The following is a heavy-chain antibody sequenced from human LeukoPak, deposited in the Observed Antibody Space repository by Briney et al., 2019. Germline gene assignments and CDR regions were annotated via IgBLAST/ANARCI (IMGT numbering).Heavy chain of an antibody. CDR2: ISWNSGSI. D-gene: IGHD3-22*01. CDR3: AKSPGDSSGSLDY. Sequence: GGSLRLSCAASGFTFGDYAMHWVRQAPGKGLEWVSGISWNSGSIGYADSVKGRFTISRDNAKNSLYLQMNSLRAEDTALYYCAKSPGDSSGSLDYWGQVTLVTVAS. J-gene: IGHJ4*02. V-gene: IGHV3-9*01. CDR1: GFTFGDYA.